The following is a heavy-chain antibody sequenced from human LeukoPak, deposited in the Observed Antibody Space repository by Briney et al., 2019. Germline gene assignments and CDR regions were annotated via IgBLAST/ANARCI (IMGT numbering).Heavy chain of an antibody. CDR1: GLIFRSYE. CDR3: ARDLLRFDSSGYYHHDAFDI. Sequence: HPGGSLTLSCAASGLIFRSYEMHWLRQARGKGLEGFSYQSSSGRIRYYAKSVKGRLTNSRDKANNSLLLQMNSLRSEDTAVYDCARDLLRFDSSGYYHHDAFDIWGQGTMVTVSS. CDR2: QSSSGRIR. D-gene: IGHD3-22*01. J-gene: IGHJ3*02. V-gene: IGHV3-48*03.